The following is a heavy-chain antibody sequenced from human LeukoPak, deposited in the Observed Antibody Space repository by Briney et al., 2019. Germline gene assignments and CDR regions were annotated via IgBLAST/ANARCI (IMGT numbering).Heavy chain of an antibody. V-gene: IGHV1-69*05. CDR3: ASDPSRLYYFDY. CDR2: IIPTFVTA. J-gene: IGHJ4*02. CDR1: GGTFSSYA. D-gene: IGHD3-16*01. Sequence: SVKVSYKASGGTFSSYAISWVRQAPGQGLEWMGRIIPTFVTANYAQKFQGRVTITTDESTSTAYMELSSLRSEDTAVYSCASDPSRLYYFDYWGQGTLVTVSS.